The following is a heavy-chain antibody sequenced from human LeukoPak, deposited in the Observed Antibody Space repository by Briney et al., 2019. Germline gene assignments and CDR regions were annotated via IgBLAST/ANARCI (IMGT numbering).Heavy chain of an antibody. D-gene: IGHD3-22*01. CDR3: ARDDSSGSLEVNY. CDR1: GYTFTGYH. V-gene: IGHV1-2*02. J-gene: IGHJ4*02. Sequence: ASVKVSCKASGYTFTGYHMHWVRQAPGQGLEWMGWINPNSGGTNYAQKFQGRVTMTRDTSISTAYMELSRLRSDDTAVYYCARDDSSGSLEVNYWGQGTLVTVSS. CDR2: INPNSGGT.